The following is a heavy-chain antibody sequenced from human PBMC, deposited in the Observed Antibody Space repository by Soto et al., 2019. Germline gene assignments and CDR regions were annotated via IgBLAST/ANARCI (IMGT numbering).Heavy chain of an antibody. V-gene: IGHV4-59*01. CDR2: VYYTGST. J-gene: IGHJ4*02. CDR3: ARSVAVPGAHIDY. CDR1: GGSISGSY. D-gene: IGHD6-19*01. Sequence: SETLSLTCSVSGGSISGSYWSWIRQSPGKGLEWLGYVYYTGSTNYSPSLRSRVSISVDTSKNEFSLRLSSVTTADTAVYFCARSVAVPGAHIDYWGQGTQVTVSS.